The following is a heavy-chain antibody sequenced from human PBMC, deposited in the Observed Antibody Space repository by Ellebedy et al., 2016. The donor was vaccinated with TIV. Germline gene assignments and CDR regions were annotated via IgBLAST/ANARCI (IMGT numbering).Heavy chain of an antibody. CDR2: IGDKANSHFT. D-gene: IGHD4-23*01. Sequence: PGGSLRLSCATSGLSFSDHFMDWVRQAPGKGLEWVGRIGDKANSHFTQYAASVKGRFTISRDDSKNSLSLQMNSPNTEDTALYYCARIGYSSSDFDFWGQGTLVTVSS. CDR1: GLSFSDHF. J-gene: IGHJ4*02. CDR3: ARIGYSSSDFDF. V-gene: IGHV3-72*01.